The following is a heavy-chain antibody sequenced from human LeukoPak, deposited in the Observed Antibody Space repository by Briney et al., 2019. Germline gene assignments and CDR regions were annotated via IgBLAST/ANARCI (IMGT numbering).Heavy chain of an antibody. CDR1: GGTFSSYS. Sequence: SVKVSCKASGGTFSSYSFSWVRQAPGEGLEWMGGIIPIFRTTTYGQKFQGRVTITTDEFTSTAYMELSSLRSQDTAVYYCASGYCPNGVRYSHDAFENWGQGTMVTVAP. V-gene: IGHV1-69*05. CDR3: ASGYCPNGVRYSHDAFEN. CDR2: IIPIFRTT. J-gene: IGHJ3*02. D-gene: IGHD2-8*01.